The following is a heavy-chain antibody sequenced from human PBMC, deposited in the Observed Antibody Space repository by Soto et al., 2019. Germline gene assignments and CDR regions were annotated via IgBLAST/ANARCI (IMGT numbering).Heavy chain of an antibody. V-gene: IGHV4-31*03. CDR3: ARDRIQFSVDV. Sequence: QVQLQESGPGLVKPSQTLSLTCSVSGGSINSGGHYWSWIRQHPGKGPEWIGHIYKTGSTDFNPSLKDRLTISIDTSKNQFSLSLRSVTDADTAVYYCARDRIQFSVDVWGQGTTVTVSS. J-gene: IGHJ6*02. D-gene: IGHD5-18*01. CDR1: GGSINSGGHY. CDR2: IYKTGST.